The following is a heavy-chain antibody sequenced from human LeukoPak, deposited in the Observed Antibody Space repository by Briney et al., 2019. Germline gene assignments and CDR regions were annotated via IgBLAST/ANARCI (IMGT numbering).Heavy chain of an antibody. V-gene: IGHV3-9*02. D-gene: IGHD3-10*01. CDR1: GFNSSNYW. CDR3: AALSPGR. CDR2: ISWNSGSI. J-gene: IGHJ4*02. Sequence: GGSLRLSCAASGFNSSNYWMHWVRQAPGKGLEWVSGISWNSGSIGYADSVKGRFTISRDNAKNSLYLQMNSLRAEDTALYYCAALSPGRWGQGTLVTVSS.